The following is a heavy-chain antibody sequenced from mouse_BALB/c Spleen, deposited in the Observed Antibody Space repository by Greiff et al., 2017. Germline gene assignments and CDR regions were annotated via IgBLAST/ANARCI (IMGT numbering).Heavy chain of an antibody. V-gene: IGHV14-3*02. J-gene: IGHJ4*01. CDR3: ASFSYYSYAMDY. Sequence: VQLQQSGAELVKPGASVKLSCTASGFNIKDTYMHWVKQRPEQGLEWIGRIDPANGNTKYDPKFQGKATITADTSSNTAYLQLSSLTSEDTAVYYCASFSYYSYAMDYWGQGTSVTVSS. CDR2: IDPANGNT. CDR1: GFNIKDTY. D-gene: IGHD2-12*01.